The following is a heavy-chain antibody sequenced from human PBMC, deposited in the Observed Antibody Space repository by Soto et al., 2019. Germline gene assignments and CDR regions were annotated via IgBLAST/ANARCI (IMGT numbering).Heavy chain of an antibody. D-gene: IGHD6-13*01. CDR1: GGSFSGYY. J-gene: IGHJ6*02. Sequence: PSETLSLTCAVYGGSFSGYYWSWIRQPPGKGLEWIGEINHSGSTNYNPSLKSRVTISVDTSKNQFSLKLSSVTAADTAVYYCARGFYGSSWSRPTWYYGMDVWGQGTTVTVSS. CDR2: INHSGST. CDR3: ARGFYGSSWSRPTWYYGMDV. V-gene: IGHV4-34*01.